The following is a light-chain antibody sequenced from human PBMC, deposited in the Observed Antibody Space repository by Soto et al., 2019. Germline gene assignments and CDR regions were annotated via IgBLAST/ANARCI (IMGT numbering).Light chain of an antibody. CDR3: QQYNSYSPT. V-gene: IGKV1-5*01. CDR2: DAS. J-gene: IGKJ1*01. Sequence: DIQMTQSPSTLSASVGARVPITCRASQSISSWLAWYPQKPGKAPKLLIYDASSLESGVPSRFSGSGSGTDFTLTISSLHPDDFATYYCQQYNSYSPTFGQGTKVDIK. CDR1: QSISSW.